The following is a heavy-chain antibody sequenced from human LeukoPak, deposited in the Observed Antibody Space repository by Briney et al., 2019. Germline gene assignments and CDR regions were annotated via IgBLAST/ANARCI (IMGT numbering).Heavy chain of an antibody. CDR3: ARGFGSSSSSARFDY. CDR2: MNPNSGNT. CDR1: GYTLTSSD. V-gene: IGHV1-8*01. Sequence: ASQKVSCKAPGYTLTSSDINCVRQATRQGLEWMGWMNPNSGNTAYAQKCQGRVTMTRNTSRSTAYMELSRLRCEDTAVYYCARGFGSSSSSARFDYWGQGNLVTVSS. D-gene: IGHD6-6*01. J-gene: IGHJ4*02.